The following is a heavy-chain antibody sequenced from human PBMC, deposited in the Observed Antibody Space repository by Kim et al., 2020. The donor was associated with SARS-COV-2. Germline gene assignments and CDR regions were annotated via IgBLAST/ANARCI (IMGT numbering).Heavy chain of an antibody. Sequence: GGSLRLSCAASGFTFSIYAMTWVRQAPGKGLEWVSGIVGSGGSTYYADSVKGRFTISRDNSKNTLYLQMNSLRVEDTAVYYCAKGPVVATMIVGPVGHALHIWRQGTMVTVSS. J-gene: IGHJ3*02. CDR1: GFTFSIYA. CDR2: IVGSGGST. D-gene: IGHD3-22*01. CDR3: AKGPVVATMIVGPVGHALHI. V-gene: IGHV3-23*01.